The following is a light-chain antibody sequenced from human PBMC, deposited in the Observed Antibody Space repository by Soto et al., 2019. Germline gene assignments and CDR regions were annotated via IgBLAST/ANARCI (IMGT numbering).Light chain of an antibody. CDR2: GAA. CDR3: QQYNTYSVT. V-gene: IGKV1-5*01. CDR1: QNIGNW. J-gene: IGKJ5*01. Sequence: DIQMTQSPSTLSPSVGDRATITCRASQNIGNWLAWYQQKPGKAPKILIYGAATLESGVPSRFSGSGSGTEFPLTITNLEPDDFATYYCQQYNTYSVTFGQGTRLEIK.